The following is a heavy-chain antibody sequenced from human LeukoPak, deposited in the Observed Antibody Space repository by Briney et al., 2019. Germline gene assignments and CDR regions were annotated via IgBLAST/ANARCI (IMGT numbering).Heavy chain of an antibody. Sequence: PGGSLRLSCAASGFTFSSYGMHWVRQAPGKGLEWVAVIWYDGSNKYYADSVKGRFTISRDNSKNTLYLQMNSLRAEDTAVYYCAKDRRDGYKIFDYWGQGTLVTVSS. CDR3: AKDRRDGYKIFDY. CDR2: IWYDGSNK. J-gene: IGHJ4*02. CDR1: GFTFSSYG. V-gene: IGHV3-33*06. D-gene: IGHD5-24*01.